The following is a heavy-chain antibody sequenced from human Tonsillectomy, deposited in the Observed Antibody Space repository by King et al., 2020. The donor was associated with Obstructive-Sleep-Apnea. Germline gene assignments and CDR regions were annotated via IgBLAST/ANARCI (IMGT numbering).Heavy chain of an antibody. CDR3: AKDPNGSKWISASYFDY. V-gene: IGHV3-30*18. Sequence: VQLVESGGGVVQPGRSLRLSCAASGCTFRSYDMHWVRQAPGKGLEWVAVISYDGSNKYYVDSVKCRFTISRDNSKNTLYLQMNSLRAEDTAVYYCAKDPNGSKWISASYFDYWGQGTLVTVSS. CDR2: ISYDGSNK. J-gene: IGHJ4*02. CDR1: GCTFRSYD. D-gene: IGHD5-12*01.